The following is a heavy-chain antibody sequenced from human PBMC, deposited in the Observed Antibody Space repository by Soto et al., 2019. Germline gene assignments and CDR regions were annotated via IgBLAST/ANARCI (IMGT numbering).Heavy chain of an antibody. CDR2: IYYSGST. D-gene: IGHD6-19*01. J-gene: IGHJ4*02. CDR1: GGSISSGDYY. V-gene: IGHV4-30-4*01. Sequence: SSETLSLTCTVSGGSISSGDYYWSWIRQPPGKGLEWIGYIYYSGSTYYNPSLKSRVTISVDTSKNQFSLKLSSVTAADTAVYYCARLKWLAPFDYWGQGTLVTVSS. CDR3: ARLKWLAPFDY.